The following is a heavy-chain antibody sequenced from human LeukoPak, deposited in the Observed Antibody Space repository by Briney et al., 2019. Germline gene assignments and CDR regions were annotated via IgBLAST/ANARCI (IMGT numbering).Heavy chain of an antibody. CDR1: GFTFSSYA. V-gene: IGHV3-30*04. Sequence: GGSLRLSCAASGFTFSSYAMHWVRQAPGKGLERVAVISYDGSNKYYADSVKGRFTISRDNSKNTLYLQMNSLRAEDTAVYYCAALGPTITDYWGQGTLVTVSS. D-gene: IGHD4-11*01. J-gene: IGHJ4*02. CDR2: ISYDGSNK. CDR3: AALGPTITDY.